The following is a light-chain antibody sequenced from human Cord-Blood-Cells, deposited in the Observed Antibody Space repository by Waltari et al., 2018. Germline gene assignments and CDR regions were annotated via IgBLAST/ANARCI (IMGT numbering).Light chain of an antibody. CDR2: GAS. CDR1: QSDSSSH. J-gene: IGKJ2*01. Sequence: IVLTQSPGTLSLSPGESATLSCMASQSDSSSHLPWYQQKPGQAPRLLIYGASSRATGIPDRCSGSGSGTDFTLTISRLEPEDFAVYYCQQYGSPRGYTFGQGTKLEIK. V-gene: IGKV3-20*01. CDR3: QQYGSPRGYT.